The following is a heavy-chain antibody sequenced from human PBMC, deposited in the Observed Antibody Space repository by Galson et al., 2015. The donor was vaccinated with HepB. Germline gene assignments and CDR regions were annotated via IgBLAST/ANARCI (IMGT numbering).Heavy chain of an antibody. J-gene: IGHJ4*02. V-gene: IGHV3-30*18. Sequence: SLRLSCAASGFTFSNYGMHWVRQAPGKGLEWVALISFDGDKKSYAQSVRGRFTISRDDSQNTLYLQMSSLRAEDTALYYCAKNSGQRIGSSIYYFDYWGPGTLVTVSS. CDR2: ISFDGDKK. CDR1: GFTFSNYG. D-gene: IGHD2/OR15-2a*01. CDR3: AKNSGQRIGSSIYYFDY.